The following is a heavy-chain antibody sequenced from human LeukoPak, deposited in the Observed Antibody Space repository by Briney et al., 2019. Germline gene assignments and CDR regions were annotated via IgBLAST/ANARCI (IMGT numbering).Heavy chain of an antibody. CDR2: ISSSSSTI. J-gene: IGHJ6*02. D-gene: IGHD3-10*01. CDR1: GFTFSSYS. CDR3: ARNVLLWFGEPRGMDV. V-gene: IGHV3-48*04. Sequence: GGSLRLSCAASGFTFSSYSMNWVRQAPGKGLEWVSYISSSSSTIYYADSVKGRFTISRDNAKNSLYLQMNSLRAEDTAVYYCARNVLLWFGEPRGMDVWGQGTTVTVSS.